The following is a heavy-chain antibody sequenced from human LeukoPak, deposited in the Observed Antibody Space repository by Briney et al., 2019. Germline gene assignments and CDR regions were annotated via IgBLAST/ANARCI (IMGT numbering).Heavy chain of an antibody. J-gene: IGHJ4*02. D-gene: IGHD3-16*01. V-gene: IGHV1-8*01. CDR1: GYTFTSYD. CDR2: MSPNSGDT. CDR3: VKTPPNWGADY. Sequence: ASVKVSCKASGYTFTSYDINWVRQATGQGLEWMGWMSPNSGDTGYAQEFQGRLTMTRDTSISTAYMELSSLRSEDTAVYYCVKTPPNWGADYWGQGTLVTVSS.